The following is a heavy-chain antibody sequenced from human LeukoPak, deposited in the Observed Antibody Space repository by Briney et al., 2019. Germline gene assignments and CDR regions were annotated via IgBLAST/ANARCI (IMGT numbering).Heavy chain of an antibody. CDR3: ATVPVAGSPFDY. J-gene: IGHJ4*02. D-gene: IGHD6-6*01. V-gene: IGHV5-51*01. Sequence: GESLKISCKGSGYSFTSYWIGWVRQMPGKGLEWMGVIYPDDSDTRYSPSFQGQVTISADKSITTAYLQWSSLKASDSAMYYCATVPVAGSPFDYWGQGTLVTVSS. CDR2: IYPDDSDT. CDR1: GYSFTSYW.